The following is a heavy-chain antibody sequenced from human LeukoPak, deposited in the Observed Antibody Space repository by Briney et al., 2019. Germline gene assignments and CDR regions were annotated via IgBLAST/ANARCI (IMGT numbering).Heavy chain of an antibody. CDR3: ARDGRFLEWPSDYSNSLMDV. CDR1: GGSISSETYY. CDR2: IYSSGST. J-gene: IGHJ6*03. V-gene: IGHV4-61*02. D-gene: IGHD3-3*01. Sequence: PSQTLSLTCTVSGGSISSETYYWTWVRQPAGKGLEWIGRIYSSGSTSYNPSLKSRVAISVDTSKNQFSLELNSATASDTAVYYCARDGRFLEWPSDYSNSLMDVWGKGTTVTVSS.